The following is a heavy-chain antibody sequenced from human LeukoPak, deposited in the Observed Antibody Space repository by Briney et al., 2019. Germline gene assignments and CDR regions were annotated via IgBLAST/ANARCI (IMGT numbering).Heavy chain of an antibody. Sequence: PSETLSLTCTVSGGSISSHYWSWIRQPPGKGLEWIGYIYYSGSTNYNPSLKSRVTISVDTSKNQFSLKLSSVTAADTAVYYCARVAAAARVDAFDIWGQGAMVTVSS. CDR1: GGSISSHY. J-gene: IGHJ3*02. CDR3: ARVAAAARVDAFDI. CDR2: IYYSGST. D-gene: IGHD6-13*01. V-gene: IGHV4-59*11.